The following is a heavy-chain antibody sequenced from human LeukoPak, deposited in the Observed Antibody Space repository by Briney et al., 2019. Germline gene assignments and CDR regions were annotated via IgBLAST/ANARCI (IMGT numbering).Heavy chain of an antibody. D-gene: IGHD2-21*02. CDR1: GFPFSTYS. J-gene: IGHJ4*02. V-gene: IGHV3-74*01. CDR2: IRPDGSSR. Sequence: GGSLRFSCAASGFPFSTYSMHWVRQPAGKGLMWVSRIRPDGSSRAYADSVQGRFIISRDYDNNTLSLQMNSLTTEDTAVYYCTRDGGLLPDNWGKGTLVTVSS. CDR3: TRDGGLLPDN.